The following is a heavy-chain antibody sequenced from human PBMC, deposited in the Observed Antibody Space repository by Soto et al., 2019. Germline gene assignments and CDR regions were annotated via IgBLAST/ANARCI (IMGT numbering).Heavy chain of an antibody. CDR1: GFTFSSYA. Sequence: GGSLRLSCAASGFTFSSYAMSWVRQAPGKGLEWVSAISGSGGSTYYADSVKGRFTISRDNSKNTLYLQMNSLRAEDTAVYYCAKDGGDYGFGPWDNWFDPWGQGTLVTVSS. V-gene: IGHV3-23*01. D-gene: IGHD4-17*01. CDR2: ISGSGGST. J-gene: IGHJ5*02. CDR3: AKDGGDYGFGPWDNWFDP.